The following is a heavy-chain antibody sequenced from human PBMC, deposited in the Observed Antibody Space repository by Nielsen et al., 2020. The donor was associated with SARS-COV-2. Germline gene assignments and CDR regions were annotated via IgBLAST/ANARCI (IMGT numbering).Heavy chain of an antibody. D-gene: IGHD3-22*01. CDR2: IYYSGST. J-gene: IGHJ6*02. Sequence: LRLSCTVSGGSISSGDYYWSWIRQPPGKGLEWIGYIYYSGSTYYNPSLKSRVTISVDTSKNQFSLKLSSVTAADTAVYYCARDRRYYDSSGYYRSYYYYGMDVWGQGTTVTVSS. V-gene: IGHV4-30-4*01. CDR1: GGSISSGDYY. CDR3: ARDRRYYDSSGYYRSYYYYGMDV.